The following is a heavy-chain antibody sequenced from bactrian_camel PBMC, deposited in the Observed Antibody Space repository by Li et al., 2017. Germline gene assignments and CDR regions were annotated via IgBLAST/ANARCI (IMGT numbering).Heavy chain of an antibody. CDR3: ASGSTRFGD. CDR2: IYSDGSVT. V-gene: IGHV3S6*01. CDR1: GFTFRLYW. Sequence: HVQLVESGGGSVQVGGSLRLSCQASGFTFRLYWMSWVRQAPGKGLEWVSSIYSDGSVTYYADSMKGRFTISRDNAKNTLYLQMNNLKSTDAGVYYCASGSTRFGDWGQGTQVTVS. J-gene: IGHJ6*01.